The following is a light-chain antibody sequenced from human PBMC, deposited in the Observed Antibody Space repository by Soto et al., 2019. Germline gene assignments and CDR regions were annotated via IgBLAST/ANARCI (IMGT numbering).Light chain of an antibody. J-gene: IGKJ1*01. CDR1: HSISNW. CDR2: KXS. Sequence: IQMTQSPSTLSTSVGDRVTITXRASHSISNWLSWYQQKPGXAPKXXXDKXSSLESGVPSRFSGSGSGTAFTLTISSLQAADSAVYYCQEYRSDPRTFGQGTKVDIK. CDR3: QEYRSDPRT. V-gene: IGKV1-5*03.